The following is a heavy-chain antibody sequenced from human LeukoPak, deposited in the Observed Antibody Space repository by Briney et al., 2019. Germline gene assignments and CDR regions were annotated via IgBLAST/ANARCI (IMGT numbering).Heavy chain of an antibody. V-gene: IGHV3-23*01. D-gene: IGHD3-10*01. CDR1: GLTFSSYG. CDR2: ISTTGGTT. CDR3: ARAPYGSGSYYINY. Sequence: GGSLRLSCAASGLTFSSYGMSWVRQAPGRGLEWVSAISTTGGTTYYADSVKGRFTISRDNAKNSLYLQMNSLRAEDTAVYYCARAPYGSGSYYINYWGQGTLVTVSS. J-gene: IGHJ4*02.